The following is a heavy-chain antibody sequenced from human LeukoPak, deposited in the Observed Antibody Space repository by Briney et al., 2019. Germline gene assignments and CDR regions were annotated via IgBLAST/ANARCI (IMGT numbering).Heavy chain of an antibody. J-gene: IGHJ5*02. CDR3: AVGIVGNWFDP. V-gene: IGHV4-59*08. D-gene: IGHD3-22*01. CDR1: GGSISSYY. CDR2: IYYSGST. Sequence: SETLSLTCTVSGGSISSYYWSWIRQPPGKGLEWIGYIYYSGSTNYNPSLKSRVTISVDTSKNQFSLKLSSGTAADTAVYYCAVGIVGNWFDPWGQGTLVTVSS.